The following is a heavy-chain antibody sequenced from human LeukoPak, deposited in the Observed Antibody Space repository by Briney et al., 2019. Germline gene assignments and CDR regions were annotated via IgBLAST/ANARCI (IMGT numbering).Heavy chain of an antibody. CDR3: ARDRYPYCGGDCFSWGFDP. J-gene: IGHJ5*02. D-gene: IGHD2-21*02. Sequence: SETLSLTCAVYGGSFSGSYWTWIRQPPGKGLEWIGEINHSGSTNYNPSLESRVTISVDTSKNQFSLKLSSVTAADTAVYYCARDRYPYCGGDCFSWGFDPWGQGTLVTVSS. CDR1: GGSFSGSY. V-gene: IGHV4-34*01. CDR2: INHSGST.